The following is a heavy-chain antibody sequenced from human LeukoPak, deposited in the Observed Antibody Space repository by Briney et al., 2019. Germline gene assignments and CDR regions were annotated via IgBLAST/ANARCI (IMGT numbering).Heavy chain of an antibody. Sequence: PGGSLRLSCAASGFTFRSHWMSWVRQAPGKGLEWVANIKQDGSEKYYVDSVKGRFTISRDNAKNSLYLQMHSLRAEDTAVYYCAREEGIAAAAYFDYWGQGTLVTVSS. CDR1: GFTFRSHW. CDR3: AREEGIAAAAYFDY. J-gene: IGHJ4*02. D-gene: IGHD6-13*01. V-gene: IGHV3-7*01. CDR2: IKQDGSEK.